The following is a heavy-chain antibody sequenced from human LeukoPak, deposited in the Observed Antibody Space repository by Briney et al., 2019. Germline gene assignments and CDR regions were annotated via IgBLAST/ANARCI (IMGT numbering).Heavy chain of an antibody. J-gene: IGHJ4*02. V-gene: IGHV5-51*01. Sequence: GESLKISCKGSGYSFTSYLIGRVRQMPGKGLEWMGIIYPGDSDTRYSPSFQGQVTISADKSISTAYLQWSSLKASDTAMYYCARRRSSWYFDYWGQGTLVTVSS. CDR3: ARRRSSWYFDY. CDR2: IYPGDSDT. CDR1: GYSFTSYL. D-gene: IGHD6-13*01.